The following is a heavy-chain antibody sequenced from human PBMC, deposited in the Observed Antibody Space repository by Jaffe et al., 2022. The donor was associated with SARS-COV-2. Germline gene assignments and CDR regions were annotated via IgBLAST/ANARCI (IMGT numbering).Heavy chain of an antibody. CDR3: ARKAPKGWYFDY. J-gene: IGHJ4*02. V-gene: IGHV4-59*01. D-gene: IGHD6-6*01. CDR2: IYYSGST. Sequence: QVQLQESGPGLVKPSETLSLTCTVSGGSISSYYWSWIRQPPGKGLEWIGYIYYSGSTNYNPSLKSRVTISVDTSKNQFSLKLSSVTAADTAVYYCARKAPKGWYFDYWGQGTLVTVSS. CDR1: GGSISSYY.